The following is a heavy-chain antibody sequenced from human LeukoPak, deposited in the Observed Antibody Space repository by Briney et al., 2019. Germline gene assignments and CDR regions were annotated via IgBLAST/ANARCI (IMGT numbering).Heavy chain of an antibody. CDR1: GGSITISSFY. Sequence: PSGTLSLTCTVSGGSITISSFYWGWIRQPPGKGLEWIGSIYYSGSTYYNPSLKSRVTISVDTSKNQFSLKLSSVTAADTAVYYCARGLYGDYSLDYYMDVWGKGTTVTVSS. J-gene: IGHJ6*03. V-gene: IGHV4-39*01. CDR3: ARGLYGDYSLDYYMDV. D-gene: IGHD4-17*01. CDR2: IYYSGST.